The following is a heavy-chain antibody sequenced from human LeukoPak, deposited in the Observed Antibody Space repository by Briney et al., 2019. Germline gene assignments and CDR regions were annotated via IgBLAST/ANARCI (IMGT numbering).Heavy chain of an antibody. CDR3: AKDQISGYDPSAFGY. V-gene: IGHV3-23*01. Sequence: GGSLRLSCAASGFTLSNYAMTWVRQAPGKGLEWVSSISGSGGRTYYADSVKGRFTISRDNSKNTLYLQMSSLRAEDTAVYYCAKDQISGYDPSAFGYWGQGTLVTVSS. D-gene: IGHD5-12*01. CDR1: GFTLSNYA. J-gene: IGHJ4*02. CDR2: ISGSGGRT.